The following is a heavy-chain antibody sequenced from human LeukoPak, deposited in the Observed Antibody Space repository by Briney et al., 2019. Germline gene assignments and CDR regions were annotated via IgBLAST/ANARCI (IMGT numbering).Heavy chain of an antibody. CDR1: GGSFSGYY. J-gene: IGHJ6*02. D-gene: IGHD1-26*01. Sequence: SETLSLTCAVYGGSFSGYYWSWIRQPPGKGLEWIGEINHSGNTNYNPSLKSRVTISVDTSKNQFSLKLSSVTAADTAVYYCARVSGSYGRYYYYGMDVWGQGTTVTVSS. V-gene: IGHV4-34*01. CDR3: ARVSGSYGRYYYYGMDV. CDR2: INHSGNT.